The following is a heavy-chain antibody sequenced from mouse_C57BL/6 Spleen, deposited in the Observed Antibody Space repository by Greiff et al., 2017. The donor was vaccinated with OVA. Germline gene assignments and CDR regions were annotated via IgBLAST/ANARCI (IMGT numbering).Heavy chain of an antibody. CDR3: ARAGSTGDWSFDD. CDR2: IHPSSGNT. CDR1: GYTFTSYG. J-gene: IGHJ2*01. V-gene: IGHV1-81*01. D-gene: IGHD1-1*01. Sequence: QVQLQQSGAELARPGASVKLSCKASGYTFTSYGMSWVKQRTGQGLEWIGEIHPSSGNTYYTEKFKGKATLTADKSSSTAYMELRSLTSEDSAVYCCARAGSTGDWSFDDWGQGTTRTVSS.